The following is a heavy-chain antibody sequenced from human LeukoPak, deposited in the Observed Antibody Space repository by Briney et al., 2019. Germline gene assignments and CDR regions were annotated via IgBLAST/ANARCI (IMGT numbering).Heavy chain of an antibody. CDR1: GGSISSSSYY. V-gene: IGHV4-39*07. CDR3: AREGGGSSSWYRTPFDY. D-gene: IGHD6-13*01. CDR2: NSGST. Sequence: SETPSLTCTVSGGSISSSSYYWGWIRQPPGKGLEWIRTNSGSTYYNPSLKSRVTISVDTSKNQFSLKLSSVTAADTAVYYCAREGGGSSSWYRTPFDYWGQGTLVTVSS. J-gene: IGHJ4*02.